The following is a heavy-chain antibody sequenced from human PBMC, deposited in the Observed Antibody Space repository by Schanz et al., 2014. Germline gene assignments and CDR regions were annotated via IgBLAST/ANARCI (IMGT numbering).Heavy chain of an antibody. Sequence: EVQVVESGGGLVQPGGSLRLSCAVSGFTVSANYMIWVRQPPGKGLEWVGHSRNKGHSYTSEYAASVKGRFTISRDESESSLYLQMDSLKTEDTAVYYCARRNFYDKSAAFDYWGQGSLVTVSS. CDR2: SRNKGHSYTS. CDR1: GFTVSANY. D-gene: IGHD3-9*01. CDR3: ARRNFYDKSAAFDY. J-gene: IGHJ4*02. V-gene: IGHV3-72*01.